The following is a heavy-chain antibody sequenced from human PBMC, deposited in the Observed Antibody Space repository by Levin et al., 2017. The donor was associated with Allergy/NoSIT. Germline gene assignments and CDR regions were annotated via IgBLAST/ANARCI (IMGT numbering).Heavy chain of an antibody. V-gene: IGHV5-51*01. J-gene: IGHJ6*02. CDR3: ARHRGASGLLKYYGMDV. CDR1: GFIFNNFW. CDR2: IYAGNSDT. D-gene: IGHD3-10*01. Sequence: KVSCKGSGFIFNNFWIGWVRQMPGKGLEWMGIIYAGNSDTRYSPSFQGQVTFSVDKSNNTAYLQWTSRKASDTAMYYCARHRGASGLLKYYGMDVWGQGTAVTVSS.